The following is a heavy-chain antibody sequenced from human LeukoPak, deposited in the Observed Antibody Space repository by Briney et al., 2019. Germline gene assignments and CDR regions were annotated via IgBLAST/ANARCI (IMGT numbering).Heavy chain of an antibody. J-gene: IGHJ4*02. CDR3: ARDSGLLWFGELAWTGGYYFDY. CDR1: GFTFSSYS. Sequence: GGSLRLSCAASGFTFSSYSMHWVRQAPGKGLEWVSSISSSSSYIYYADSVKGRFTISRDNAKNSLYLQMNSLRAEDTAVYYCARDSGLLWFGELAWTGGYYFDYWGQGTLVTVSS. D-gene: IGHD3-10*01. CDR2: ISSSSSYI. V-gene: IGHV3-21*01.